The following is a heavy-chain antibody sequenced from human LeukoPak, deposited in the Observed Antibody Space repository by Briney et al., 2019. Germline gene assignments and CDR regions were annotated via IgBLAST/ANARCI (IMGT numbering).Heavy chain of an antibody. CDR1: GYSFTSYW. J-gene: IGHJ6*02. CDR3: ARHREDYGDFHYYYYGMDV. Sequence: GESLKISCKGSGYSFTSYWIGWVRQMPGKGLEWMGIIYPGDSDTRYSPSFQGQVTISADKSISTAYLQWSSLKASDTAMYYCARHREDYGDFHYYYYGMDVWGQGTTVTVSS. D-gene: IGHD4-17*01. V-gene: IGHV5-51*01. CDR2: IYPGDSDT.